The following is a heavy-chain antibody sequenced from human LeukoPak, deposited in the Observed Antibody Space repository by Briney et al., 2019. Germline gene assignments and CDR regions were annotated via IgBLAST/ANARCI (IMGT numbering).Heavy chain of an antibody. J-gene: IGHJ4*02. CDR3: AKYSWGAVAAPFDY. V-gene: IGHV3-21*04. Sequence: PGGSLRLSCAASGFTVSSNYMSWVRQAPGKGLEWVSSISTSSSYIYYADSVKGRFTISRDNSKNTVYVQMKNLRAEDTAVYYCAKYSWGAVAAPFDYWGQGALVTVSS. CDR1: GFTVSSNY. CDR2: ISTSSSYI. D-gene: IGHD6-19*01.